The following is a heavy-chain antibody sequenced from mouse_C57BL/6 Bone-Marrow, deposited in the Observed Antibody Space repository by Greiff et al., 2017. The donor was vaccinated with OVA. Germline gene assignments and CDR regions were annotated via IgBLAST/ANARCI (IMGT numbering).Heavy chain of an antibody. CDR1: GYAFSSYW. D-gene: IGHD1-1*01. CDR3: AREDTTVGRDYFDY. CDR2: IYPGDGDT. V-gene: IGHV1-80*01. Sequence: QVQLQQSGAELVKPGASVKISCKASGYAFSSYWMNWVKQRPGKGLEWIGQIYPGDGDTNYNGKFKGKATLTADKSSSTAYMQLSSLTSEDSAVYFCAREDTTVGRDYFDYWGQGTTLTVSS. J-gene: IGHJ2*01.